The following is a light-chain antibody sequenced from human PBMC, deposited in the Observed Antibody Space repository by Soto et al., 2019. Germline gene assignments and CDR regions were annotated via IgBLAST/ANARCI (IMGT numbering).Light chain of an antibody. CDR2: GVS. Sequence: QSALTQPASVSGSPGQSITLSCTGTSSDIGSYNFVSWYQHHPGKAPKLVISGVSIRPSGVSFRFSGSKSGNTASLTISGLQAEDEADYYCSSYTTTNTPVFGGGTKVTVL. V-gene: IGLV2-14*01. CDR1: SSDIGSYNF. J-gene: IGLJ2*01. CDR3: SSYTTTNTPV.